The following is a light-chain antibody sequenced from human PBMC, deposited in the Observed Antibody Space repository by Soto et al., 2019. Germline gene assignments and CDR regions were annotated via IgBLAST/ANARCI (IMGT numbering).Light chain of an antibody. CDR2: WES. Sequence: DTVMSQSPDSLTVSLGESATINCKSSQSVLYTAINKNYLGWYQQKPGQPPKLLIYWESTRASGVHDRFIGSASGTDFTLTIGSMQPEEAAVYYCQKYFTTPITVGHGQRREIK. V-gene: IGKV4-1*01. J-gene: IGKJ5*01. CDR1: QSVLYTAINKNY. CDR3: QKYFTTPIT.